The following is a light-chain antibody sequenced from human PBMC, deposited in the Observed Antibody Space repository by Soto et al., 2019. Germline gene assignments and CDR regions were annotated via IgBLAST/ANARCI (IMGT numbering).Light chain of an antibody. CDR3: QQRSNSIT. CDR2: DAS. CDR1: QTVSSY. J-gene: IGKJ5*01. Sequence: IVLTQSPATLSLSPGETAILSCRASQTVSSYLSWYQHKPGQAPRLLIYDASKRAPGIPARSSGSGSGTDFTLPISSQEPEHFAVYYCQQRSNSITCGQGKRLEIE. V-gene: IGKV3-11*01.